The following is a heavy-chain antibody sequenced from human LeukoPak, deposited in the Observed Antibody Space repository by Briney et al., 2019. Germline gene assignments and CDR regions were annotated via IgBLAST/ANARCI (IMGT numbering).Heavy chain of an antibody. CDR2: IYYSGST. CDR3: ARDRRYNSTLSGVDI. Sequence: SETLSLTCTVSGDFTSTYYWTWIRQPPGKGLEWIGDIYYSGSTTYKPSLKSRVTISADTSKNQFSLKVNSVTAADTAIYYCARDRRYNSTLSGVDIWGQGTTVIVSS. CDR1: GDFTSTYY. D-gene: IGHD2/OR15-2a*01. J-gene: IGHJ6*02. V-gene: IGHV4-59*01.